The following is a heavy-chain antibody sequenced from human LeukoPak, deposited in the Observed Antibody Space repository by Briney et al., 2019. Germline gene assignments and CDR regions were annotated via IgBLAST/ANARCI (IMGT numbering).Heavy chain of an antibody. Sequence: ASVKVSCKASGYTFTGYYMHWVRQAPGQGVEWMGWINPNSGGTNYAQKFQGRVTMTRDTSISTAYMELSRLRSDDTAVYYCARDGDFWSGYLGPLWGQGTLVTVSS. V-gene: IGHV1-2*02. D-gene: IGHD3-3*01. CDR1: GYTFTGYY. CDR3: ARDGDFWSGYLGPL. CDR2: INPNSGGT. J-gene: IGHJ4*02.